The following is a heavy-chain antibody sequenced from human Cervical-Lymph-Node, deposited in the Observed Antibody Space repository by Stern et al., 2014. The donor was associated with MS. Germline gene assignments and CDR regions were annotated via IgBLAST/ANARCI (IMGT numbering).Heavy chain of an antibody. V-gene: IGHV3-21*01. D-gene: IGHD2-15*01. J-gene: IGHJ4*02. CDR3: ARVRCSGGSCYDDIDY. CDR1: GFTFSSYS. Sequence: EVQLVESGGGLVKPGGSLRLSCAASGFTFSSYSMNWVRQAPGKGLEWVSSISSSSSYIYYADSVKGRFPISRDNAKNSLYLQMNSLRAEDTAVYYCARVRCSGGSCYDDIDYWGQGTLVTVSS. CDR2: ISSSSSYI.